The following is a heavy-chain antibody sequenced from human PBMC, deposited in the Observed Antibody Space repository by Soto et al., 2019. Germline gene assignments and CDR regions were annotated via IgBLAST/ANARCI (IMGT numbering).Heavy chain of an antibody. CDR2: MYYSGST. CDR3: ARGGRWDLVLVPAWFDP. V-gene: IGHV4-61*01. D-gene: IGHD2-2*01. CDR1: GGSVGSGSYH. J-gene: IGHJ5*02. Sequence: SETLSLTCTVSGGSVGSGSYHWSWIRQPPGKGLEWIAYMYYSGSTNYNPSLKSRVSISVDTSRNQFSLKLSSVAAADTAVYYCARGGRWDLVLVPAWFDPWGQGTLVTVSS.